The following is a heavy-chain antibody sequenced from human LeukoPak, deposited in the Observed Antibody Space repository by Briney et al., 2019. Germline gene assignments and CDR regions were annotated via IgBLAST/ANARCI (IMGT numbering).Heavy chain of an antibody. V-gene: IGHV1-2*02. CDR2: MHPNSGGT. CDR3: ARAGLWDYSDSSGYHNGAFDI. D-gene: IGHD3-22*01. Sequence: ASVKVSCKASGYTFISYSMNWVRQAPGHGLEWMTWMHPNSGGTNYAQKFQGRVTMTRDTSISTAYMELSRLRSDDTAVYYCARAGLWDYSDSSGYHNGAFDIWGQGTMVTVSS. J-gene: IGHJ3*02. CDR1: GYTFISYS.